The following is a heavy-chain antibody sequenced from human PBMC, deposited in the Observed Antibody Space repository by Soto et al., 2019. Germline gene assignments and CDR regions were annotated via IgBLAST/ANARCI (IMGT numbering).Heavy chain of an antibody. V-gene: IGHV3-30*03. CDR2: ISYDGSNK. CDR3: AEDGIRDVRSVSAFLLNRSSDL. Sequence: KGLEWVAVISYDGSNKYYADYVKGRFTISRDNSKNTLYLQMNSLRAEDTVFFFQAEDGIRDVRSVSAFLLNRSSDL. J-gene: IGHJ2*01. D-gene: IGHD2-15*01.